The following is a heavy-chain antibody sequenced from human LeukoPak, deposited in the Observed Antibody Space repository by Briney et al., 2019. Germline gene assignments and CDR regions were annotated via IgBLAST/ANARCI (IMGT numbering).Heavy chain of an antibody. CDR1: GFPFNDYK. D-gene: IGHD5-12*01. CDR2: INRSGSTK. Sequence: PGGSLKPSCAASGFPFNDYKMKLIRPAPGKGLEWVSSINRSGSTKYYAEPVEGRFPISRDNSKNTLYLQMKSLRAGDTAVYYCAKGGGYEAQYYYYYLDVWGKGTTVTISS. J-gene: IGHJ6*03. CDR3: AKGGGYEAQYYYYYLDV. V-gene: IGHV3-11*04.